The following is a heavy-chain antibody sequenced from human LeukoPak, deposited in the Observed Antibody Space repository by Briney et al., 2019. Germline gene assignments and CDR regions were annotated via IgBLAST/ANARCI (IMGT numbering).Heavy chain of an antibody. CDR1: GFTVSSNY. Sequence: GGSLRLSCAASGFTVSSNYMSWVRQAPGKGLEWVSVIYSGGSTYYADSVKGRFTISRDYSKNTLYLQMNSLRAEDTAVYYCASYVDTAMAAGVAFDIWGQGTMVAVSS. V-gene: IGHV3-53*01. CDR3: ASYVDTAMAAGVAFDI. J-gene: IGHJ3*02. CDR2: IYSGGST. D-gene: IGHD5-18*01.